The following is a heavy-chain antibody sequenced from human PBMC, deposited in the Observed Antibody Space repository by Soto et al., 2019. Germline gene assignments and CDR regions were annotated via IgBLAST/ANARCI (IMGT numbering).Heavy chain of an antibody. CDR1: GYPVTAYY. D-gene: IGHD3-3*01. V-gene: IGHV1-2*02. Sequence: QLHLVQSGAVVKKPGASVTVSCSASGYPVTAYYMHWVRQAPGRGLEWMGGINPATGAAKYTQTYQGRVTKTRATATGTVFMELSGLTSEDTAVFYWARGGGVGVAGSAAFDMWGQGTLVTVSS. CDR3: ARGGGVGVAGSAAFDM. CDR2: INPATGAA. J-gene: IGHJ3*02.